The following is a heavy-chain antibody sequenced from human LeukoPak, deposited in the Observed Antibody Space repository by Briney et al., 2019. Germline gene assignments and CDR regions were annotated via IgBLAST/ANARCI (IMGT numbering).Heavy chain of an antibody. J-gene: IGHJ3*02. CDR3: AKDVEGAFDI. CDR1: GFTFDDYA. CDR2: ISWNSGSI. Sequence: PGGSLRHSCAASGFTFDDYAMHWVRQAPGKGLEWVSGISWNSGSIGYADSVKGRFTISRDNAKNSLYLQMNSLRAEDMALYYCAKDVEGAFDIWGQGTMVTVSS. V-gene: IGHV3-9*03.